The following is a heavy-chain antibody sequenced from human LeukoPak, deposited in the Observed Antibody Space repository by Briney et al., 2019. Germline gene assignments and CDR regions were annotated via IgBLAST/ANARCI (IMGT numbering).Heavy chain of an antibody. CDR2: ISASGNT. CDR3: ASSLYYYTSGAGFDY. J-gene: IGHJ4*02. D-gene: IGHD3-10*01. CDR1: GASIRTYY. V-gene: IGHV4-4*07. Sequence: SETLSLTCAVSGASIRTYYWSWIRQPAGKGLEWIGRISASGNTDHNPSLKSRVTISVDTSKNQVSLNLSSVTAADTAVYYCASSLYYYTSGAGFDYWGQGTLVTVSA.